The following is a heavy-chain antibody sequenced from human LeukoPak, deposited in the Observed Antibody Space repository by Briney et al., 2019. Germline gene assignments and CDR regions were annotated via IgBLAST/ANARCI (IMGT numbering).Heavy chain of an antibody. CDR1: EFTFSTYG. CDR2: ISRSGSFI. J-gene: IGHJ5*02. V-gene: IGHV3-48*03. Sequence: GGSLRLSCAASEFTFSTYGMNWVRQAPGKGLEWVSYISRSGSFIYYADSVKGRFTISRDNAKNSLSLQMNSLRAEDTAVYYCARDSDWNDANANWFDPWGQGTLVTVSS. D-gene: IGHD1-1*01. CDR3: ARDSDWNDANANWFDP.